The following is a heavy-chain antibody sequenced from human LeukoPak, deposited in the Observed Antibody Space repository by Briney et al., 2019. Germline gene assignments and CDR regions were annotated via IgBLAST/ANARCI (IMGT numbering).Heavy chain of an antibody. V-gene: IGHV4-4*02. CDR2: IYHSGST. D-gene: IGHD3-22*01. J-gene: IGHJ6*03. CDR1: GGSISSSNW. Sequence: SETLSLTCTVSGGSISSSNWWRRVRQPPGKGLEWIGEIYHSGSTNYNPSLKSRVTISVDKSKNQFSLKLSSVTAADTAVYYCAREPGYYDSSGYYVSNYYYMDVWGKGTTVTDSS. CDR3: AREPGYYDSSGYYVSNYYYMDV.